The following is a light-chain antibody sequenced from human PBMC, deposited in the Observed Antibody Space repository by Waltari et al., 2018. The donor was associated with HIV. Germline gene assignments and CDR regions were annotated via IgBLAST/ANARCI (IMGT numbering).Light chain of an antibody. V-gene: IGLV1-51*01. Sequence: QSVLTQPPSVSAAPGQTVTISCSGSSSNIGTNYVSWYQQLPGTAPKLLIYDNNKRPSGIPDRFSGSKSGTSATLGITGLQTGDEADYYCGTWDSSLSAGVFGTGTKVTVL. CDR1: SSNIGTNY. J-gene: IGLJ1*01. CDR2: DNN. CDR3: GTWDSSLSAGV.